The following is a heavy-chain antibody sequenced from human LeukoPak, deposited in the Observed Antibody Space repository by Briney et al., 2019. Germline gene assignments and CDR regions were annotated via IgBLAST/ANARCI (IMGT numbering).Heavy chain of an antibody. V-gene: IGHV3-30*19. J-gene: IGHJ4*02. CDR2: ISYDGSNK. CDR1: AFTFSSYV. CDR3: GRADPAGIEAPATDY. D-gene: IGHD2-15*01. Sequence: GRSLRPSCAAAAFTFSSYVMHWVRQAPGKGLEWVAVISYDGSNKYYADSVKGRFTISRDNSKNTLYLQMNSLRADDNYCYWYGRADPAGIEAPATDYWGQGTLVTVSS.